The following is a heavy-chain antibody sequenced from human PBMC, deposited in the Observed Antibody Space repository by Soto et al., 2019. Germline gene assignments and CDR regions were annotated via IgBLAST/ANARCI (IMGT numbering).Heavy chain of an antibody. CDR2: IYYSGST. CDR3: ARESYYDSSGYLSYYYYGMDV. Sequence: PSETLSLTCTVSGGSISSGGYYWSWIRQHPGKGLEWIGYIYYSGSTYYNPSLKSRVTISVDTSKNQFSLKLSSVTAADTAVYYCARESYYDSSGYLSYYYYGMDVWGQGTTVTVSS. D-gene: IGHD3-22*01. V-gene: IGHV4-31*03. J-gene: IGHJ6*02. CDR1: GGSISSGGYY.